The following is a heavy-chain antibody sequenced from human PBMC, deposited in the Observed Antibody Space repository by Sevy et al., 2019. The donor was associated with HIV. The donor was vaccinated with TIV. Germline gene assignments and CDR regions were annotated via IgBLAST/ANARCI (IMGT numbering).Heavy chain of an antibody. V-gene: IGHV3-23*01. Sequence: GGSLRLSCAASGFTFSSYAMSWVRQAPGKGLEWVSAISGSGGSTYYADSVKGRFTISRDNSKNTLNLQMNSLRAEDTVVYYCAKGDYSSSWYKNWFDPWGQGTLVTVSS. CDR1: GFTFSSYA. CDR2: ISGSGGST. J-gene: IGHJ5*02. D-gene: IGHD6-13*01. CDR3: AKGDYSSSWYKNWFDP.